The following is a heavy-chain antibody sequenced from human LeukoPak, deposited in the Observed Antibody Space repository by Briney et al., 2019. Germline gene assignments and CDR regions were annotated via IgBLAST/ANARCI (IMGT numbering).Heavy chain of an antibody. CDR3: ARAKGSGSGWYGGFDY. J-gene: IGHJ4*02. Sequence: SETLSLTCAVYGGSFSGYYWSWIRQPPGKGLEWIGEINHSGSTNYNPSLKSRVTISVDTSKNQFSLKLSSVTAADTAVYYCARAKGSGSGWYGGFDYWGQGTLVTVSS. CDR2: INHSGST. V-gene: IGHV4-34*01. D-gene: IGHD6-19*01. CDR1: GGSFSGYY.